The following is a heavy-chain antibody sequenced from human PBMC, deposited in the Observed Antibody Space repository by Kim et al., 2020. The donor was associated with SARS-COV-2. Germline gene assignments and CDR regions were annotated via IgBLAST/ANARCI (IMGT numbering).Heavy chain of an antibody. CDR2: ISSSSTI. D-gene: IGHD1-7*01. Sequence: GGSLRLSCAASGFTFSSYSMNWVRQAPGKGLEWVSYISSSSTIYYADSVKGRFTISRDNAKNSLYLQMNSLRAEDTAVYYCARDDEKLELLSDWGQGTLVTVSS. CDR1: GFTFSSYS. V-gene: IGHV3-48*04. CDR3: ARDDEKLELLSD. J-gene: IGHJ4*02.